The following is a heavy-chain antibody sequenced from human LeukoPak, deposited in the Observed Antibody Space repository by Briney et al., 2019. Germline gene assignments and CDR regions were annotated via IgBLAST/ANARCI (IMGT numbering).Heavy chain of an antibody. CDR2: INHSGST. CDR1: GGSFSGYY. CDR3: ARSQGGSIAARIGFPYYFDY. V-gene: IGHV4-34*01. J-gene: IGHJ4*02. Sequence: PSETLCLTCAVYGGSFSGYYWSWIRQPPGKGLEWIGEINHSGSTNYNPSLKSRVTISVDTSKNQFSLKLSSVTAADTAVYYCARSQGGSIAARIGFPYYFDYWGQGTLVTVSS. D-gene: IGHD6-6*01.